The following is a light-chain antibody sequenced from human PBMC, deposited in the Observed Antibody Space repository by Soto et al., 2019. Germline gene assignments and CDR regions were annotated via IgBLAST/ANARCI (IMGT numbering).Light chain of an antibody. V-gene: IGLV2-8*01. CDR2: EVN. J-gene: IGLJ1*01. Sequence: QSVLTQPPSASGSPGQSVTISCTGTSSDVGGYNYVSWYQQHPGKVPKVLISEVNKRPSGVPDRFSGSKSGNTASLNVSGLQADDEADYYCSSFAGTFFVFGTGTKVTVL. CDR1: SSDVGGYNY. CDR3: SSFAGTFFV.